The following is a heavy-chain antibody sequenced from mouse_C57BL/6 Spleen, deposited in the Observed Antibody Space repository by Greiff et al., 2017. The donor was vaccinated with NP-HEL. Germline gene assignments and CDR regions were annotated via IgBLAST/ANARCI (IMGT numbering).Heavy chain of an antibody. J-gene: IGHJ4*01. D-gene: IGHD1-1*01. Sequence: EVKLVESGGDLVKPGGSLKLSCAASGFTFSSYGMSWVRQTPDKRLEWVATISSGGSYTYYPDSVKGRFTISRDNAKNTLYLQMSSLKSEDTAMYYCARHNYYGSDYAMDYWGQGTSVTVSS. V-gene: IGHV5-6*01. CDR1: GFTFSSYG. CDR3: ARHNYYGSDYAMDY. CDR2: ISSGGSYT.